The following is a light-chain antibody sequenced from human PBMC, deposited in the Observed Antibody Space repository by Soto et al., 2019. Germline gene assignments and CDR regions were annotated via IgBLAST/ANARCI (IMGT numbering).Light chain of an antibody. V-gene: IGLV2-14*01. CDR1: SSDVGGYNY. Sequence: QSALTRPASVSGSPGQSITISCTGTSSDVGGYNYVSWYQQHPGKAPKLMIYDVSNRPSGVSNRFSGSKSGNTASLTISGLQAENEADYYCSSYTSSSTRVVFGRGTKLTVL. CDR2: DVS. J-gene: IGLJ2*01. CDR3: SSYTSSSTRVV.